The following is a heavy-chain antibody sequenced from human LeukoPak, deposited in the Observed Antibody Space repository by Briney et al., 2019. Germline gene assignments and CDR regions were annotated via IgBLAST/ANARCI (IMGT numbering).Heavy chain of an antibody. CDR3: ARVSSGSFKHDY. V-gene: IGHV1-2*02. J-gene: IGHJ4*02. CDR1: GYTFTYYY. D-gene: IGHD1-26*01. CDR2: INPNSGGT. Sequence: ASVKVSCKASGYTFTYYYMHWVRQAPGQGLEWMGWINPNSGGTNYAQKFQGRVTMTRDTSISTAYMELSRLRSDDTAVYYCARVSSGSFKHDYWGQGTLVTVSS.